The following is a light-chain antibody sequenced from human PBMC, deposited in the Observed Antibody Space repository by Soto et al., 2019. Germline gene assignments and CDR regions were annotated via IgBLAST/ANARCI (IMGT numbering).Light chain of an antibody. CDR2: GAS. J-gene: IGKJ1*01. Sequence: EIVMTQSPATLSVSPGERATLSCRASQSVSSNLAWYQQKPGQAPRLLIYGASTRATGIPARFSGSESGTEFTLTISTLQSEDFAVYYCQQYNNWPRKFGQGTKVDIK. V-gene: IGKV3-15*01. CDR1: QSVSSN. CDR3: QQYNNWPRK.